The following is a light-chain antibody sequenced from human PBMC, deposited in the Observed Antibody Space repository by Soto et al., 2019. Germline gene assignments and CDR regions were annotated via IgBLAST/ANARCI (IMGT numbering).Light chain of an antibody. CDR3: QQSYRTPVT. CDR1: QSISSY. Sequence: DIQITQSPSSLSASVGDRVTITCRASQSISSYLNWYQQKPGKAPKLLIYAASSLQSGVPSRFSGSGSGTDFTLTISSLQPEDFATYYCQQSYRTPVTFGQGTKV. J-gene: IGKJ1*01. V-gene: IGKV1-39*01. CDR2: AAS.